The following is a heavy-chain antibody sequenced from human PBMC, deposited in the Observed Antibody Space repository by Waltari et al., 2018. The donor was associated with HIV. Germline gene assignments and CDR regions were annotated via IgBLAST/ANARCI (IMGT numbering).Heavy chain of an antibody. CDR2: INPDNGNT. V-gene: IGHV1-3*01. J-gene: IGHJ5*02. Sequence: QVQLVQSGAEVKKPGASVKVSCKASGYTFTTYALHWVRQAPGQRLEWMGWINPDNGNTKYSQKFQGRVTITKDTSASTANMELSSLRSEDTAVYYCARGEYSTSGWFDPWGQGTLVTVSS. CDR1: GYTFTTYA. CDR3: ARGEYSTSGWFDP. D-gene: IGHD6-6*01.